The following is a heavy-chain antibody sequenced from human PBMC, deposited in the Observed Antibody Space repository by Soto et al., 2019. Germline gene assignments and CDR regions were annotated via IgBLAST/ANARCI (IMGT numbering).Heavy chain of an antibody. CDR2: INHSGST. CDR1: GGSFSGYY. V-gene: IGHV4-34*01. Sequence: PSETLSLTCAVYGGSFSGYYWSWIRQPPGKGLEWIGEINHSGSTNYNPSLKSRVTISVDTSKNQFSLKLSSVTAADTAVYYCARSGVPAAILRRYFDYWGQGTQVTVSS. CDR3: ARSGVPAAILRRYFDY. D-gene: IGHD2-2*01. J-gene: IGHJ4*02.